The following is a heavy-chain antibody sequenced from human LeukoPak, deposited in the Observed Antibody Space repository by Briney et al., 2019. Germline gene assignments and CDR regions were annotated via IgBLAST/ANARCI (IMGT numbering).Heavy chain of an antibody. J-gene: IGHJ3*02. D-gene: IGHD2-8*01. CDR2: IYYSGST. Sequence: SETLSLTCTVSGGSISSSSYYWGWIRQPPGKGLEWIGSIYYSGSTYYNPSLKSRVTISVDTSKNQFSLKLSSVTAADTAVYYCARDIHLIVLRGAFDIWGQGTMVTVSS. CDR3: ARDIHLIVLRGAFDI. V-gene: IGHV4-39*07. CDR1: GGSISSSSYY.